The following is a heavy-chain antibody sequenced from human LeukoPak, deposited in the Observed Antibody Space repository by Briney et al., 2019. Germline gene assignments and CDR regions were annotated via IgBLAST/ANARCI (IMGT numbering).Heavy chain of an antibody. CDR3: ARHVNYYDSSGYYKTFDY. V-gene: IGHV4-59*08. CDR2: IYYSGST. Sequence: SETLSLTCTVSGGSISSYYWSWIRQPPGKGLEWIGYIYYSGSTNYNPSLKSRVTMSVDTSKNQFSLKLSSVTAADTAVYYCARHVNYYDSSGYYKTFDYWGQGTLVTVSS. J-gene: IGHJ4*02. D-gene: IGHD3-22*01. CDR1: GGSISSYY.